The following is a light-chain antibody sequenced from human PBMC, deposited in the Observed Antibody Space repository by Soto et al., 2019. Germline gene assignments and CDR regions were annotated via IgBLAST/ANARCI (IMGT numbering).Light chain of an antibody. J-gene: IGLJ2*01. Sequence: QSVLTQPPSPSGTPGQRVTISCSGSSSNIERNYVYWYQQLPGTAPKLLIFRDNQRPSGVPDRFSGSKSGTSASLAISGLRSEDEADYYCSSYTNINTYVVFGGGTKVTVL. V-gene: IGLV1-47*01. CDR3: SSYTNINTYVV. CDR2: RDN. CDR1: SSNIERNY.